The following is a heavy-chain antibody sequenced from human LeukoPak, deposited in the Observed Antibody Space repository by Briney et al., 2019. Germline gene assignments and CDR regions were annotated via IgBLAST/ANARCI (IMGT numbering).Heavy chain of an antibody. CDR2: ISASGETT. CDR1: GFTFSAYA. Sequence: PGGSLRLSCETSGFTFSAYAMSWVRQAPGKGLEWVSGISASGETTYYTDALKGRFSISRDNHKNILYLQMNSLRAEDTAVYHCPRDRGSNDPIDYWGQGTLVTVSS. D-gene: IGHD2-15*01. V-gene: IGHV3-23*01. J-gene: IGHJ4*02. CDR3: PRDRGSNDPIDY.